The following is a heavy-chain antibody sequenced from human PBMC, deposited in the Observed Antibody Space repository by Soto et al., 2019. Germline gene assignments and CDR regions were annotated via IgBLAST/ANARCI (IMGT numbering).Heavy chain of an antibody. V-gene: IGHV1-69*13. CDR2: IIPIFGTA. Sequence: SVKVSCKASGGTFSSYAISWVRQAPGQGLEWMGGIIPIFGTANYAQKFQGRVTITADESTSTAYMELSSLRSEDTAVYYCAADRIAVAGTLPIDYWGQGTLVTVSS. CDR3: AADRIAVAGTLPIDY. CDR1: GGTFSSYA. J-gene: IGHJ4*02. D-gene: IGHD6-19*01.